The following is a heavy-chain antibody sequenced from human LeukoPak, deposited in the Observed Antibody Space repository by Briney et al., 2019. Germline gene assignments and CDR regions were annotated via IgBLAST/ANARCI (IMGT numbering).Heavy chain of an antibody. Sequence: SETLSLTCSVSVRSNTRYFWRWIRQSPGKGLEWIGYIYYSGSTSYNPSLKSRVTISVDTSKNQFSLRLNSVTAADTAVYYCAIAGYCSSNNCLHYYGVDVWGQGTTVTVSS. V-gene: IGHV4-59*01. CDR3: AIAGYCSSNNCLHYYGVDV. D-gene: IGHD2-2*01. J-gene: IGHJ6*02. CDR1: VRSNTRYF. CDR2: IYYSGST.